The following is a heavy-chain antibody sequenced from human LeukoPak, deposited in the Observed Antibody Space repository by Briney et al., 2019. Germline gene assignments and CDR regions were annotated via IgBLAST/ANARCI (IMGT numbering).Heavy chain of an antibody. CDR1: GYTFANYG. Sequence: GASVKVSCKASGYTFANYGVHWVRHAPGQRLEWMGWINGGNGYTKYSQKFQGRVTITGDTSASTAYMELSSLRSEDTAVYYCARHINGAFDYWGQGTLVTVSS. CDR3: ARHINGAFDY. CDR2: INGGNGYT. V-gene: IGHV1-3*01. D-gene: IGHD2-21*01. J-gene: IGHJ4*02.